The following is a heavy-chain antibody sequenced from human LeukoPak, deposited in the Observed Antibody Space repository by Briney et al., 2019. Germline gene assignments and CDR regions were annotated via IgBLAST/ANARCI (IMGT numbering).Heavy chain of an antibody. Sequence: ASVKVSCKASGYTFTDYYMHWVRQAPGQGLEWMGWINPLSGGTTYAQRFQGRVTMTRETSITTAYMDLSRLRSDDTAVYYCARQSPSWFDPWGQGTLVTVSS. D-gene: IGHD1-26*01. V-gene: IGHV1-2*02. CDR1: GYTFTDYY. CDR2: INPLSGGT. CDR3: ARQSPSWFDP. J-gene: IGHJ5*02.